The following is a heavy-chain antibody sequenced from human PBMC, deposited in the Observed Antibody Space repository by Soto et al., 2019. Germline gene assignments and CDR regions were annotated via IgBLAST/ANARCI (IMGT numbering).Heavy chain of an antibody. CDR2: IYYSGTT. CDR3: ARESYYGSGATVVGY. V-gene: IGHV4-59*01. J-gene: IGHJ4*02. CDR1: GGSISNFY. Sequence: SETLSLTCTVSGGSISNFYWSWIRQPPGKGLEWIGYIYYSGTTSYNPSLNSRVTISVDTSKNQFSLKLNSVTAADTAVYYCARESYYGSGATVVGYWGLGTLGTVS. D-gene: IGHD3-10*01.